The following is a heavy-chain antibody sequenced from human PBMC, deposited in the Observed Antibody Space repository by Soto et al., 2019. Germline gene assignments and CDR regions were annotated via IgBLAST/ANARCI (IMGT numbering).Heavy chain of an antibody. J-gene: IGHJ3*02. Sequence: VQLVESGGGLVQPGEPLRLSCTASGLTFSISWMTWVRQAPGVGLAWVSNINPAGNVQQYADSVKEPFTISRDNAKNSLFLQMNGLRVEDTAVYYWATANTPYAFVMWGQGTMVTVSS. V-gene: IGHV3-7*01. D-gene: IGHD7-27*01. CDR3: ATANTPYAFVM. CDR2: INPAGNVQ. CDR1: GLTFSISW.